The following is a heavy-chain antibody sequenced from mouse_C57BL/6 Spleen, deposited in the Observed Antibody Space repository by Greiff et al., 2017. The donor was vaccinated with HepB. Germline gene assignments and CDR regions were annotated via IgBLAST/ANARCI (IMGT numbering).Heavy chain of an antibody. CDR1: GYAFSSSW. D-gene: IGHD2-5*01. J-gene: IGHJ3*01. V-gene: IGHV1-82*01. CDR2: IYPGDGDT. CDR3: ARGGSNSWFAY. Sequence: QVHVKQSGPELVKPGASVKISCKASGYAFSSSWMNWVKQRPGKGLEWIGRIYPGDGDTNYNGKFKGKATLTADKSSSTAYMQLSSLTSEDSAVYFCARGGSNSWFAYWGQGTLVTVSA.